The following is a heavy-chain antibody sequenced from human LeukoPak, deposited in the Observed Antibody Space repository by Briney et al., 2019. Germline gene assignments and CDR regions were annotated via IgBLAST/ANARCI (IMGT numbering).Heavy chain of an antibody. D-gene: IGHD3-16*01. V-gene: IGHV3-11*01. CDR3: AKVRRWGFDY. J-gene: IGHJ4*02. CDR2: ISNSASTI. Sequence: GGSLRLSCAASGFTFSDYYMSWIRQAPGKGLEWVSYISNSASTIYYADSVRGRFTISRDNAKNSLSLQMNSLRAEDTAVYYCAKVRRWGFDYWGQGALVTVSS. CDR1: GFTFSDYY.